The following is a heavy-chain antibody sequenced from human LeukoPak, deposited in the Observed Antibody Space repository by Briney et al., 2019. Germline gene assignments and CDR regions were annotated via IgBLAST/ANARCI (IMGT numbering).Heavy chain of an antibody. CDR2: ISTNSKTI. CDR3: ASYHDSTGYFKEAFEM. J-gene: IGHJ3*02. V-gene: IGHV3-48*01. CDR1: GFTFSRYS. Sequence: GGSLRLSCAASGFTFSRYSLTWARQAPGKGLEWLSYISTNSKTIYYADSVKGRFNISRDNAKNLLYLQMKSLRAEDTAVYFCASYHDSTGYFKEAFEMWGQGTFVTVSS. D-gene: IGHD3-22*01.